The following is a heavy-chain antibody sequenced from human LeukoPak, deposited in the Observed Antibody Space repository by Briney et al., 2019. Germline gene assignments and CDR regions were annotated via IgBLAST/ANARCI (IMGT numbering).Heavy chain of an antibody. V-gene: IGHV1-8*02. CDR3: ARGNFNYGAFDI. CDR2: MNPNSGNT. D-gene: IGHD1-7*01. Sequence: ASVKVSCKASGGTFSSYAISWVRQATGQGLEWMGWMNPNSGNTGYAQKFQGRVTMTRNTSISTAYMELSSLRSEDTAVYYCARGNFNYGAFDIWGQGTMVTVSS. CDR1: GGTFSSYA. J-gene: IGHJ3*02.